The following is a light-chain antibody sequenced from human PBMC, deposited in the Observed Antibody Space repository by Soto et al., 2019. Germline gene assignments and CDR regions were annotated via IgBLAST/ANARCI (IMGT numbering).Light chain of an antibody. CDR1: SSDVGGYNY. V-gene: IGLV2-14*01. CDR3: SSYTSSSPPG. Sequence: QSVLTQPASVSGSPGQSITISCTGTSSDVGGYNYVSWYQQHPGKAPKLMIYEVSNRPSGVSNRFSGSKSGNPASLTISGLQAEDEADYYCSSYTSSSPPGFGTGSKLPVL. J-gene: IGLJ1*01. CDR2: EVS.